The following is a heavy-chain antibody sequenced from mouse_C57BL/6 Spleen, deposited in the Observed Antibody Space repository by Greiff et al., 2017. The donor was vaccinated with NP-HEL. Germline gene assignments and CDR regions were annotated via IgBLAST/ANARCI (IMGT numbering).Heavy chain of an antibody. Sequence: DVQLVESGGDLVKPGGSLKLSCAASGFTFSSYGMSWVRQTPDKRLEWVATISSGGSYTYYPDSVKGRFTISRDNAKNTLYLQMSSLKSEDTAMYYCARRDGNYFDYWGQGTTLTVSS. CDR1: GFTFSSYG. CDR2: ISSGGSYT. J-gene: IGHJ2*01. D-gene: IGHD2-1*01. CDR3: ARRDGNYFDY. V-gene: IGHV5-6*01.